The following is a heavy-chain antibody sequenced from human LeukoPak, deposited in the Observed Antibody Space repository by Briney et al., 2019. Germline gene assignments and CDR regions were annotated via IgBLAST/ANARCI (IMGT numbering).Heavy chain of an antibody. Sequence: GGSLRLSCAASGFTFSTYGMHWVRQAPGKGLEWVSDIWYDGNTTFYADSLKGRFTISRDTSKKTLYLHMNSLRPEDTAVYYCAREEGADGTSGINSWGQGTLVIVSS. CDR1: GFTFSTYG. D-gene: IGHD4-23*01. V-gene: IGHV3-33*01. CDR2: IWYDGNTT. J-gene: IGHJ4*02. CDR3: AREEGADGTSGINS.